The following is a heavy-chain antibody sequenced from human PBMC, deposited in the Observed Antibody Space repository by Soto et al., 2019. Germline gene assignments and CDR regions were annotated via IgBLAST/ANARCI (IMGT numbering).Heavy chain of an antibody. Sequence: QVQLQESGPGLVKPSETLSLTCTVSGDCLSGYDLKWSWIGQPPGKGLEYVGYMYSSGYTDYNPSRMSRVTMSSDTSKNQYSLKLMSATSVDTAVYYCEREWSEFDYWGQGILVTVSS. CDR3: EREWSEFDY. D-gene: IGHD2-15*01. V-gene: IGHV4-61*08. J-gene: IGHJ4*02. CDR1: GDCLSGYDLK. CDR2: MYSSGYT.